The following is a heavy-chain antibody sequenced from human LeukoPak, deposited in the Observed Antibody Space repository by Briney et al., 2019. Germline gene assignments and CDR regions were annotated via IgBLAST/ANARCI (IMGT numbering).Heavy chain of an antibody. D-gene: IGHD3-10*01. Sequence: GGSLRLSCAASGFTFSSYAMHWVRQAPGKGLEWVAVISYDGSNKYYADSVKGRFTISRDNSKNTLYLQMNSLRAEDTAVYYCARGATITMVRGVISYWGQGTLVTVSS. V-gene: IGHV3-30-3*01. CDR3: ARGATITMVRGVISY. CDR2: ISYDGSNK. CDR1: GFTFSSYA. J-gene: IGHJ4*02.